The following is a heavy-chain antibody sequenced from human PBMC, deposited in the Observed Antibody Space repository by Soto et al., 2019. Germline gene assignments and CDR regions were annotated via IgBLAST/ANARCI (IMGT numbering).Heavy chain of an antibody. CDR3: AKDNHLGITVTGVFEY. V-gene: IGHV3-9*01. J-gene: IGHJ4*02. D-gene: IGHD6-19*01. Sequence: PGGSLRLSCSASGFTFDDYAMHWVRQAPGKGLEWVSGISWNSGSIGYADSVKGRFTISRDNAKNSLYLQMNSLRAEDTAFYYCAKDNHLGITVTGVFEYWGQGTLVTVYS. CDR1: GFTFDDYA. CDR2: ISWNSGSI.